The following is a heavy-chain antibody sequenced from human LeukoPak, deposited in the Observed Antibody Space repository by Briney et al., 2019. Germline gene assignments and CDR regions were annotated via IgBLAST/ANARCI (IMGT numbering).Heavy chain of an antibody. D-gene: IGHD6-13*01. CDR1: GGSISSSNW. V-gene: IGHV4-4*02. J-gene: IGHJ4*02. Sequence: SETLSLTCAVSGGSISSSNWWSWVRQPPGKGLEWIGEIYHSGSTNYNPSLKSRVTISVDKSKNQFSLKLSSVTAADTAVYYCARDRTGSSYDFDYWGQGTLVTVSS. CDR2: IYHSGST. CDR3: ARDRTGSSYDFDY.